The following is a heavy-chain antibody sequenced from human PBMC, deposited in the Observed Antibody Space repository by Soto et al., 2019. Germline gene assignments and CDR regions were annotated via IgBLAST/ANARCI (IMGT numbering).Heavy chain of an antibody. CDR2: ISAYNGNT. CDR1: GYTFTSYG. Sequence: QVQLVQSGAEVKKPGASVKVSCKASGYTFTSYGISWVRQAPGQGLEWMGWISAYNGNTNYAQKLQGRVTMTTDTSTSTAYMELRSLRSDDTAVYYCARDSSGYYYPHSGGYYFDYWGQGTLVTVSS. V-gene: IGHV1-18*01. CDR3: ARDSSGYYYPHSGGYYFDY. J-gene: IGHJ4*02. D-gene: IGHD3-22*01.